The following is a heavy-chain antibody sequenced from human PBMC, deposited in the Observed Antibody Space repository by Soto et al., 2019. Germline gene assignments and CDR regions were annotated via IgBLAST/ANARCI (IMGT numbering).Heavy chain of an antibody. CDR3: ARKRGEEQRYGYSPLDYKNYSGMDV. D-gene: IGHD5-18*01. V-gene: IGHV1-69*01. CDR1: GGTFSSLA. J-gene: IGHJ6*02. CDR2: IIPIFGTT. Sequence: VQLVQSGAEVKKPGSSVRVSCKASGGTFSSLAINWVRQAPGQGLEWMGGIIPIFGTTKHAEKFRGRVTITADESTSTISPELSGLRSEDTAIYYCARKRGEEQRYGYSPLDYKNYSGMDVWGQGTTVTVSS.